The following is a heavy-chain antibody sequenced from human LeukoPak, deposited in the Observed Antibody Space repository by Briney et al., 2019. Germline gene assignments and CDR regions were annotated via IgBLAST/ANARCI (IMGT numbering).Heavy chain of an antibody. CDR3: ARDYDILTGYYSFDY. V-gene: IGHV3-7*01. J-gene: IGHJ4*02. CDR1: GFTFSTYW. D-gene: IGHD3-9*01. Sequence: GGSLRLSCAASGFTFSTYWMSWVRQAPGKGLEWVANIKQDGSEKYYMDSVKGRFTISRDNAKNSLYLQMNSLRAEDTAVYYCARDYDILTGYYSFDYWGQGTLVTVSS. CDR2: IKQDGSEK.